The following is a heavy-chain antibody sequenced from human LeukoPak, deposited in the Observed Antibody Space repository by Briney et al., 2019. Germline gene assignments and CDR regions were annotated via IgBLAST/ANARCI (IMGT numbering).Heavy chain of an antibody. CDR2: IYSGGST. CDR3: AREVYSSGLDY. J-gene: IGHJ4*02. V-gene: IGHV3-53*01. D-gene: IGHD6-19*01. Sequence: GGSLRLSCAASGFTVSSNYMSWVRQAPGKGLEWASVIYSGGSTYYADSVKGRFTISRDNSKNTLYLQMNSLRAEDTAVYYCAREVYSSGLDYWGQGTLVTVSS. CDR1: GFTVSSNY.